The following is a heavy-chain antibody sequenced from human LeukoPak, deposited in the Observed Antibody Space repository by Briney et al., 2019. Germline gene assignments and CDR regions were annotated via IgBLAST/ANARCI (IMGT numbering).Heavy chain of an antibody. CDR3: ATYRQVLLPFES. Sequence: GGSLRLSCAASGFTFSSYGMSWVRQAPGKGLEWVSAISGSGGSTYYADSVKGRFTISRDNSKNTLYLQMNSLRADDTAIYYCATYRQVLLPFESWGQGTLVTVSS. V-gene: IGHV3-23*01. CDR1: GFTFSSYG. CDR2: ISGSGGST. D-gene: IGHD2-8*02. J-gene: IGHJ4*02.